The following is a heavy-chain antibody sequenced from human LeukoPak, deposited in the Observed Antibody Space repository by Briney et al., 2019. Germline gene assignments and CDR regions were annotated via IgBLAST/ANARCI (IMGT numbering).Heavy chain of an antibody. D-gene: IGHD5-24*01. J-gene: IGHJ4*02. Sequence: SETLSLTCTVSGGSISSYYWSWIRQPAGKGLEWIGRIYTSGSTNYNPSLKSRVTISVDTSKNQFSLKLSSVTAADTAVYYCASLCRDGYNYDYWGQGTLVTVSS. CDR3: ASLCRDGYNYDY. CDR2: IYTSGST. CDR1: GGSISSYY. V-gene: IGHV4-4*07.